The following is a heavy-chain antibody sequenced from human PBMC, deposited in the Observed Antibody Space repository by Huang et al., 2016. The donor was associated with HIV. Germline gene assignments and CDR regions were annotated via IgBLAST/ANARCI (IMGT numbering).Heavy chain of an antibody. Sequence: EVQLVQSGAEVKKPGESLKISCKGSGYMFTKYWVGWVRQMPGKGLEWMGIIYPGDSDTRYSPAFQGQVTISADKYITTAYLQWSSLKASDTAIYYCARHDGARPGWVDNWGQGTLVTVSS. D-gene: IGHD4-17*01. CDR1: GYMFTKYW. V-gene: IGHV5-51*01. J-gene: IGHJ5*02. CDR2: IYPGDSDT. CDR3: ARHDGARPGWVDN.